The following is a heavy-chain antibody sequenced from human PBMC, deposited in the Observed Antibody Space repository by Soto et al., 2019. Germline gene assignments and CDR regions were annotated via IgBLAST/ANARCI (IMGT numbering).Heavy chain of an antibody. J-gene: IGHJ4*02. CDR3: PRSSWVVRGVIIPYYFDY. Sequence: QVQLQESGPGLVKPSETLSLTCTVSGGSISSYYCSWIRQPPGKGLEWVGYIYYCGSTNYNPSLKSRVTISVDTAKNQFSLKLSSVTAADTAVYYCPRSSWVVRGVIIPYYFDYWGQGTLVTVSS. CDR1: GGSISSYY. V-gene: IGHV4-59*01. CDR2: IYYCGST. D-gene: IGHD3-10*01.